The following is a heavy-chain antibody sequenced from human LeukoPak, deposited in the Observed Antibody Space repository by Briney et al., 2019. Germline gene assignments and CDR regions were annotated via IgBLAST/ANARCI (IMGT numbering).Heavy chain of an antibody. CDR1: GGSISSYY. J-gene: IGHJ4*02. CDR2: IYYSGST. V-gene: IGHV4-59*08. D-gene: IGHD6-6*01. CDR3: ASLEYSSSSHNY. Sequence: SETLSLTCTVSGGSISSYYWSWIRQPPGKGLEWIGYIYYSGSTNYNPSLKSRVTISVDTSKNQFSLKLSSVTAADTAVYYCASLEYSSSSHNYWGQGTLVTVSS.